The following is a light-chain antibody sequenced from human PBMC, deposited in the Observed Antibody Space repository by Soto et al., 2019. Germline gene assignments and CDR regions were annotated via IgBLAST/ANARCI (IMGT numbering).Light chain of an antibody. CDR3: SSYTSSSTYV. Sequence: VSGSPGQSVTISCTGTSSDVGSYNRVSWYQQPPGTAPKLMIYEVSNRPSGVPDRFSGSKSGNTASLTISGLQAEDEADYYCSSYTSSSTYVFGSGTKVTVL. V-gene: IGLV2-18*02. CDR1: SSDVGSYNR. CDR2: EVS. J-gene: IGLJ1*01.